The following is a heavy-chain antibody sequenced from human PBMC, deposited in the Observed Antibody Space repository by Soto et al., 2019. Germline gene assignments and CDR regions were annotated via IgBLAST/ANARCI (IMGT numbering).Heavy chain of an antibody. CDR2: ISAHNGNT. Sequence: QVQLVQSGAEVKKPGASEKVSCKASGYTFTSYAISWVRQAPGQGLEWMGWISAHNGNTKYAQKLQGRVTMTTDTSTSTAYMDLRSLRSDDTAVYYCARDVNSGTFDYWGQGTLVTVSS. J-gene: IGHJ4*02. CDR3: ARDVNSGTFDY. V-gene: IGHV1-18*01. CDR1: GYTFTSYA. D-gene: IGHD3-10*01.